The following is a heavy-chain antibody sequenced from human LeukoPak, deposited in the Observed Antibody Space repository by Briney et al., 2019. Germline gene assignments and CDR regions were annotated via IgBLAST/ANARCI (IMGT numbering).Heavy chain of an antibody. V-gene: IGHV3-21*01. D-gene: IGHD5-12*01. J-gene: IGHJ4*02. CDR2: IIIITTYL. CDR3: ARGYSGYHFDY. Sequence: VSSIIIITTYLYYAHSVKLRFTISRENDKNSVYMKMNSLRAEDTAVYYCARGYSGYHFDYWGQGTLVTVSS.